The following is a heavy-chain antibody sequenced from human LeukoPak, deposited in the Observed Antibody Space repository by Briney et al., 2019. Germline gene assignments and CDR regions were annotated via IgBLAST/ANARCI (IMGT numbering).Heavy chain of an antibody. CDR2: ISGSGGST. CDR3: AKELLWFGELMFDP. Sequence: GGSLRLSCTASGFSFSDDPMNWVRQAPGKGLEWVSAISGSGGSTYYADSVKGRFTIFRDNSKNTLYLQMNSLRAEDTAVYYCAKELLWFGELMFDPWGQGTLVTVSS. D-gene: IGHD3-10*01. CDR1: GFSFSDDP. J-gene: IGHJ5*02. V-gene: IGHV3-23*01.